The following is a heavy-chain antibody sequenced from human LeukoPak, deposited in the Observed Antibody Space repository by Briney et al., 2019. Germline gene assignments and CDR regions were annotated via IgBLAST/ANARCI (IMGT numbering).Heavy chain of an antibody. Sequence: ASVKVSCKASGYTFTSYDINWVRQAPGQGLEWMGWINPNSGGTNYAQKFQGRVTMTRDTSISTAYMELSRLRSDDTAVYYCARGGSSWYAFDIWGQGTMVTVSS. J-gene: IGHJ3*02. CDR2: INPNSGGT. CDR3: ARGGSSWYAFDI. D-gene: IGHD6-13*01. V-gene: IGHV1-2*02. CDR1: GYTFTSYD.